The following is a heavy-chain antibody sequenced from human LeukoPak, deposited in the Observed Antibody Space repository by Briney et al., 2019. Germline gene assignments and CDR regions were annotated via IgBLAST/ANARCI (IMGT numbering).Heavy chain of an antibody. CDR1: GGTFSSYA. J-gene: IGHJ4*02. Sequence: ASVKVSCKASGGTFSSYAISWVRQAPGQGLEWMGIINPSGGSTSYAQKFQGRVTMTRDTSTSTVYMELSSLRSEDTAVYYCARGGYGYYDSSGYSYYFDYWGQGTLVTVSS. CDR2: INPSGGST. D-gene: IGHD3-22*01. V-gene: IGHV1-46*01. CDR3: ARGGYGYYDSSGYSYYFDY.